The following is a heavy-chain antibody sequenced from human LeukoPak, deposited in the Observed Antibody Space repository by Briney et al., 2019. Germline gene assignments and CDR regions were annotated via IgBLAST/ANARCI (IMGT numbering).Heavy chain of an antibody. CDR1: GFTFRSYD. CDR3: ARPLSIVGATIGAFDI. Sequence: GGSLRLSCVASGFTFRSYDMFWVRQPTGKGLEWVSGIGTAGDTNYADSVKGRFTISRDNSKNTLYLQMNSLRAEDTAVYYCARPLSIVGATIGAFDIWGQGTMVTVSS. V-gene: IGHV3-13*04. D-gene: IGHD1-26*01. CDR2: IGTAGDT. J-gene: IGHJ3*02.